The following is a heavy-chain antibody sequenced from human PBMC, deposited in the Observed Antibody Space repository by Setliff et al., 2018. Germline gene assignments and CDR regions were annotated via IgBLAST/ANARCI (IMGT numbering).Heavy chain of an antibody. J-gene: IGHJ4*02. CDR3: VRDSGKFSFDF. D-gene: IGHD1-26*01. CDR2: MNPNNGDT. Sequence: ASVKVSCKTSGYTFTSSDINWVRQDTGQGLEWMGWMNPNNGDTGYAPKFQGRVTMTRDTSIRTAYMELNSLTTEDTAVYYCVRDSGKFSFDFWGQGTLVTVSS. CDR1: GYTFTSSD. V-gene: IGHV1-8*01.